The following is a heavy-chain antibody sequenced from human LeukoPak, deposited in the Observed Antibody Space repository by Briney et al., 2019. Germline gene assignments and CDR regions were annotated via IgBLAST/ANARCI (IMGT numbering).Heavy chain of an antibody. V-gene: IGHV3-66*02. CDR1: GFTVSSNY. CDR2: IYSGGST. J-gene: IGHJ4*02. D-gene: IGHD1-1*01. CDR3: ASHLPWNSLDY. Sequence: PGGSLRLSCAASGFTVSSNYMSWVRQAPGKGLEWVSVIYSGGSTYYADSVKGRFTISRDNSKNTLYLQMNSLRAEDTAVYYCASHLPWNSLDYWGQGTLVTVSS.